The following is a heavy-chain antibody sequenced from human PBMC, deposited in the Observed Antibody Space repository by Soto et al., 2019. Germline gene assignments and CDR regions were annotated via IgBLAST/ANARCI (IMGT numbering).Heavy chain of an antibody. V-gene: IGHV3-11*01. J-gene: IGHJ4*02. CDR1: GFTFSDYY. D-gene: IGHD3-10*01. Sequence: PGGSLRLSCAASGFTFSDYYMNWIRQAPGEGLEWISYLTSNGRTIYYADSVKGRFTISRDNAKNSLYLQMNSLRAEDTALYYCARAGGSGSYFDYWGQGTPVTVSS. CDR3: ARAGGSGSYFDY. CDR2: LTSNGRTI.